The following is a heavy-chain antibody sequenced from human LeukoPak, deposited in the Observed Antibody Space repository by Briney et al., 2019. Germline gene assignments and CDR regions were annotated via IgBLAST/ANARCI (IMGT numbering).Heavy chain of an antibody. CDR2: IYYSGST. CDR3: AREVGYYYYMDV. V-gene: IGHV4-59*11. J-gene: IGHJ6*03. Sequence: SETLSLTCTVSGGSISSHYWSWIRQPPGKGLERIGYIYYSGSTNYNPSLKSRVTISVDTSKNQFSLKLSSVTAADTAVYYCAREVGYYYYMDVWGKGTTVTVSS. D-gene: IGHD1-26*01. CDR1: GGSISSHY.